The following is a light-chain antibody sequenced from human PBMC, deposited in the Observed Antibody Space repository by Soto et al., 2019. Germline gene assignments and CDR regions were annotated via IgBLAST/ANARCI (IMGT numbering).Light chain of an antibody. CDR1: SSDIGDYNY. CDR2: DVS. CDR3: SSSTTTTPHVV. V-gene: IGLV2-14*01. Sequence: QSALTQPASVSGSPGQSITISCTGTSSDIGDYNYVSWYQQYPGKVPKLVIYDVSHRPSGVSNRFSGSKSGNTASLTISGLHAEDEADYYCSSSTTTTPHVVFGGGTTLTVL. J-gene: IGLJ3*02.